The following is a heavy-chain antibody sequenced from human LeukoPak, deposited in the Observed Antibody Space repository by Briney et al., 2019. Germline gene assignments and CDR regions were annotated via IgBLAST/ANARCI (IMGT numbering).Heavy chain of an antibody. V-gene: IGHV3-7*01. CDR1: GFTIDSFY. D-gene: IGHD2-15*01. Sequence: GGSLRLSCVASGFTIDSFYMSWVRQAPGKSLEWVANIDEAGKDRYYADSVKGRFTISRDNTKNSVFLDVTSLRVEDTATYFCARASPGVVFNYFDYWGQGALVPVSS. CDR2: IDEAGKDR. CDR3: ARASPGVVFNYFDY. J-gene: IGHJ4*01.